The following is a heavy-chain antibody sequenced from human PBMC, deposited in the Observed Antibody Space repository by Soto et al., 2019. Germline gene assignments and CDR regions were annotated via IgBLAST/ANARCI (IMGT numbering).Heavy chain of an antibody. CDR1: GGSISSYY. J-gene: IGHJ4*02. D-gene: IGHD3-9*01. Sequence: LSLTCTVSGGSISSYYWSWIRQPPGKGLEWIGYIYYSGSTNYNPSLKGRVTISVDTSKNQFSLKLSSVTAADTAVYYCARAGGQLRYFDWLFPYFDYWGQGTLVTVSS. V-gene: IGHV4-59*01. CDR3: ARAGGQLRYFDWLFPYFDY. CDR2: IYYSGST.